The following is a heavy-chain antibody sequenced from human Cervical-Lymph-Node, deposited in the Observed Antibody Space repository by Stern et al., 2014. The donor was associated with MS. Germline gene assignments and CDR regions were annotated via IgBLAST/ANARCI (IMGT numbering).Heavy chain of an antibody. D-gene: IGHD6-19*01. CDR2: INPNGGTT. CDR1: GYTFTSYY. Sequence: QVQLVQSGAEVKTPGASVKLSCKASGYTFTSYYIYWVRQAPGQGLEWMGIINPNGGTTSYAQKFQGRVTMTRDTSTSTVYMEVSSLRSEDTAVYYCAREVAGYRLGMMDVWGQGTSVTVSS. J-gene: IGHJ6*02. CDR3: AREVAGYRLGMMDV. V-gene: IGHV1-46*01.